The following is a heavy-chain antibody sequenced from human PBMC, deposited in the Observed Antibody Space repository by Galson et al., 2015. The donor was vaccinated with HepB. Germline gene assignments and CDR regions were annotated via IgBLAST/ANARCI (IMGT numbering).Heavy chain of an antibody. J-gene: IGHJ6*02. D-gene: IGHD6-19*01. Sequence: SVKVSCKASGGTFSSYAISWVRQAPGQGLEWMGGIIPIFGTANYAQKFQGRVTITADESTSTAYMELRSLRSEDTAVYYCARDGSGLIDYYYYYGMDVWGQGTTVTVSS. CDR3: ARDGSGLIDYYYYYGMDV. V-gene: IGHV1-69*13. CDR1: GGTFSSYA. CDR2: IIPIFGTA.